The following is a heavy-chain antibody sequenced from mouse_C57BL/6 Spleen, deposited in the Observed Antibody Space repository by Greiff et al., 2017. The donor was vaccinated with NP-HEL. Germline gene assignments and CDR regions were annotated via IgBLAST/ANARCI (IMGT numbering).Heavy chain of an antibody. Sequence: VQLQQSGAELVKPGASVKITCKASGYTFTDYYINWVKQRPGQGLEWIGKIGPGSGSTYYNEKFKGKATLTADKSSSTAYMQLSSLTSEDSAVYFCARSDYSNSYAMDYWGQGTSVTVSS. V-gene: IGHV1-77*01. J-gene: IGHJ4*01. CDR3: ARSDYSNSYAMDY. D-gene: IGHD2-5*01. CDR1: GYTFTDYY. CDR2: IGPGSGST.